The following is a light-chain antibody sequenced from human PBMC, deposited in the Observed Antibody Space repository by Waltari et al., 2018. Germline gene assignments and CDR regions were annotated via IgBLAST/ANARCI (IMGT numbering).Light chain of an antibody. Sequence: DIVMTQSPLSLPVTPGEPASIPCRSSQSLLHINGNNYLDWYLQKPGQSPQLLIYLGSSRASGVPDRFSGSGSGTDFTLKISRVEAEDVGVYYCMQSLEALWTFGQGTKVEIK. CDR3: MQSLEALWT. CDR2: LGS. CDR1: QSLLHINGNNY. V-gene: IGKV2-28*01. J-gene: IGKJ1*01.